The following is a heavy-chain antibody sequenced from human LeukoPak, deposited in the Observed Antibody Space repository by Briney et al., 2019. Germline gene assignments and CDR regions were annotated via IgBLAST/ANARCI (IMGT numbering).Heavy chain of an antibody. J-gene: IGHJ4*02. V-gene: IGHV3-23*01. CDR3: AKDFPYYYDTSGYYHDY. CDR1: GFTFSSYA. D-gene: IGHD3-22*01. CDR2: ISGSGGST. Sequence: PGGSLRLSCAASGFTFSSYAMSWVRQAPGKGLEWVSAISGSGGSTYYADSVKGRFTISRDNSKNTLYLQMNSLRAEDTAVYYCAKDFPYYYDTSGYYHDYWGRGTLVTVSS.